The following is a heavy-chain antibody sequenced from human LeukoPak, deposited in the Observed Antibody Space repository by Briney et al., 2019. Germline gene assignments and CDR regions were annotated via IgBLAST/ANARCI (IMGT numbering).Heavy chain of an antibody. J-gene: IGHJ4*02. CDR1: GFTFGNYA. CDR2: ITDIGKNT. CDR3: AKATQRYCTGGTCYPLDY. D-gene: IGHD2-8*02. Sequence: GGSLRLSCAASGFTFGNYAMAWVRQSPGKGLEWVSCITDIGKNTYHTDSVKGRFTISRDNSKNTLSLQMNSLRVEDTAVYYYAKATQRYCTGGTCYPLDYWGQGTLVTVSS. V-gene: IGHV3-23*01.